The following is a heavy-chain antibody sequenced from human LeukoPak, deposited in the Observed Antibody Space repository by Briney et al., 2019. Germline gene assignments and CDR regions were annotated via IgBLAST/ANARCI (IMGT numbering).Heavy chain of an antibody. J-gene: IGHJ4*02. CDR1: GFTFSSYA. CDR2: ISYDGSKK. Sequence: GGSLRPSCAASGFTFSSYAMHWVRQAPGKGLEWGAVISYDGSKKYYADSVKGRFTISRDNSKNTLYLQMNSQRAEDTAVYYCARDPGYCSSTSCYFDYWGQGTLVTVSS. D-gene: IGHD2-2*01. V-gene: IGHV3-30*01. CDR3: ARDPGYCSSTSCYFDY.